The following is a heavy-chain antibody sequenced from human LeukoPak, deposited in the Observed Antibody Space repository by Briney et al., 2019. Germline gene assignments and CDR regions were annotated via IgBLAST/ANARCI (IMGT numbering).Heavy chain of an antibody. CDR3: ASDGVDKSGYSFDY. CDR1: GDSVSSNSAA. J-gene: IGHJ4*02. V-gene: IGHV6-1*01. Sequence: SQTLSLTCAISGDSVSSNSAAWNWIRQSPSRGLEWLGSTYYRSKWYNDYAVSVKSRVTINPDTSKNQFSLQLNSVTPEDTAVYYCASDGVDKSGYSFDYWGQGTLVTVSS. D-gene: IGHD5-12*01. CDR2: TYYRSKWYN.